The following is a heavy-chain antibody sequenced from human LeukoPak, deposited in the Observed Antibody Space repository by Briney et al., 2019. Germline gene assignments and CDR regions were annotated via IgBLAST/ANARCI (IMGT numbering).Heavy chain of an antibody. CDR1: GFTVNRNV. CDR2: IYSDDRA. J-gene: IGHJ6*03. Sequence: GGSLRLSCVASGFTVNRNVMSWVRQAPGKGLEWVSLIYSDDRAFYSDSVKGRFTISRNKSKNTLFLQMSSLKPEDTAIYYCARDLAGFEEPRYYYYMDVWGKGTTVTVSS. V-gene: IGHV3-66*02. D-gene: IGHD1-14*01. CDR3: ARDLAGFEEPRYYYYMDV.